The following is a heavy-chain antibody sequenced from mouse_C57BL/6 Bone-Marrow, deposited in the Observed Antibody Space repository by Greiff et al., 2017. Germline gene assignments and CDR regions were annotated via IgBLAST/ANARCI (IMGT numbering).Heavy chain of an antibody. D-gene: IGHD1-1*01. CDR2: INPYNGGT. Sequence: EVKLVESGPVLVKPGASVKMSCKASGYTFTDYYMNWVKQSHGKSLEWIGVINPYNGGTSYNQKFKGKATLTVDKSSSTAYMELNSLTSEDSAVYYCARNGYYYGSSGYWGQGTTLTVSS. CDR1: GYTFTDYY. CDR3: ARNGYYYGSSGY. V-gene: IGHV1-19*01. J-gene: IGHJ2*01.